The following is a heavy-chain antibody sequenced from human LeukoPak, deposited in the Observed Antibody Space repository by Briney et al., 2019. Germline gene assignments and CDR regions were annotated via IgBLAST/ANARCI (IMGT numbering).Heavy chain of an antibody. J-gene: IGHJ3*02. CDR2: IDYSGST. V-gene: IGHV4-59*01. D-gene: IGHD3-9*01. Sequence: SETLSLTCTVSGGSISSYYWSWIRQPPGKGLKWIGYIDYSGSTNYNPSLKSRLTISVDMSKNKFSLKLRSVTAADTAVYYCAGLPRYFDWPYAFDIWGQGTMVTVSS. CDR1: GGSISSYY. CDR3: AGLPRYFDWPYAFDI.